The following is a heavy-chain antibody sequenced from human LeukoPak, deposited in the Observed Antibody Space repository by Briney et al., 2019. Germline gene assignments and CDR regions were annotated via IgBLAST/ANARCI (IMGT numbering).Heavy chain of an antibody. CDR3: ARDPRYYYDSSGYPDY. CDR2: IIPILGIA. CDR1: GGTFSSYA. D-gene: IGHD3-22*01. Sequence: SVKVSCKASGGTFSSYAISWVRQAPGQGLEWMGRIIPILGIANYAQKFQGRVTITADKSTSTAYMELSSLRSEDTAVYYCARDPRYYYDSSGYPDYWGQGTLVTVSS. J-gene: IGHJ4*02. V-gene: IGHV1-69*04.